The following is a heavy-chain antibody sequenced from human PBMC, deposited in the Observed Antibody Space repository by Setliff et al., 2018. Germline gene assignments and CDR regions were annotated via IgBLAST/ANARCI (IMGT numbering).Heavy chain of an antibody. J-gene: IGHJ4*02. CDR3: VKDRYCSDASCSPDYFDY. D-gene: IGHD2-15*01. V-gene: IGHV3-74*01. Sequence: GGSLRLSCAAAGFTFSSHWMHWVRQAPGKRLMWVSRINNDGSSTYYADPVKGRFTISRDNSKNTLYLQMNSLRAEDTAVYYCVKDRYCSDASCSPDYFDYWGQGTLVTVSS. CDR1: GFTFSSHW. CDR2: INNDGSST.